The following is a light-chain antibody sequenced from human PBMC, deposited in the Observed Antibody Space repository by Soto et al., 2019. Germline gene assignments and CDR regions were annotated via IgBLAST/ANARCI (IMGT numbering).Light chain of an antibody. CDR1: QDISNY. Sequence: DIQMTQSPSSLSASVGDRVTITCQASQDISNYLNWYQQKPGKAPKLLIYDASNLETGVPARFSGSGSGTDFTFTISSLQPEDIATYYCQQYDTPLPFGPATKVDIK. V-gene: IGKV1-33*01. CDR2: DAS. CDR3: QQYDTPLP. J-gene: IGKJ3*01.